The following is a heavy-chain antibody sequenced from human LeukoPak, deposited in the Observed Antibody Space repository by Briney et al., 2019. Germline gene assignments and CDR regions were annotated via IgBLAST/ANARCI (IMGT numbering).Heavy chain of an antibody. CDR3: ARVKQWPVSFDY. CDR2: INSDGSSK. J-gene: IGHJ4*02. V-gene: IGHV3-74*01. CDR1: GFTFSSYW. D-gene: IGHD6-19*01. Sequence: GGSLRLSCAAPGFTFSSYWIHWVRQAPGKGQVWVSCINSDGSSKSYADSVKGRFTISRDNAKNTLYLQMNSLRAEDTAVYYCARVKQWPVSFDYWGQGTLVTVSS.